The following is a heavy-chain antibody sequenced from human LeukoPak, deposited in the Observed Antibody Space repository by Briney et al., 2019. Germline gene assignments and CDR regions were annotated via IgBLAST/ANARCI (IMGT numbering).Heavy chain of an antibody. D-gene: IGHD6-19*01. CDR3: ASWPVGWYGEDS. CDR1: GFLVSSNY. J-gene: IGHJ4*02. V-gene: IGHV3-53*01. Sequence: GGSLRLSCAASGFLVSSNYMTWVRQAPGKGLEWVSVIHSGGSTYYADSVKGRFTISRDTPKNTLYLQMNSLRVEDTAVYYCASWPVGWYGEDSWGQGTLVTVSS. CDR2: IHSGGST.